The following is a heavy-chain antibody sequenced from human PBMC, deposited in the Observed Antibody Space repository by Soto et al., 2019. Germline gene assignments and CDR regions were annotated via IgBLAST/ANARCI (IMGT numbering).Heavy chain of an antibody. D-gene: IGHD4-17*01. CDR1: GLTFTSSS. CDR3: ARRLATTVSALGY. V-gene: IGHV3-30-3*01. CDR2: ISENGDRQ. J-gene: IGHJ4*02. Sequence: QVQLVQSGGGVVQAGNSLRLSCTASGLTFTSSSFHWVRQAPGKGLEWVAVISENGDRQYSKESVRGRFLISRDSSKNTVYLQMNSLRPEDTGVYFCARRLATTVSALGYWGQGALVTVSS.